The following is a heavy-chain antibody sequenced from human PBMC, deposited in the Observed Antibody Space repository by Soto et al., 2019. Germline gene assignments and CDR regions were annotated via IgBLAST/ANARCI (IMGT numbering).Heavy chain of an antibody. CDR3: ARAHTMMILDRFDP. CDR2: IWFDGSKK. CDR1: GFKFRNYA. J-gene: IGHJ5*02. V-gene: IGHV3-33*01. Sequence: VGSLRLSCAASGFKFRNYAIHWVRQAPGKGLEWLAVIWFDGSKKYYADSVKGRFTISRDNSKNTVYLDMNSLTADDSGVFYCARAHTMMILDRFDPWGHGTLVTVSS. D-gene: IGHD3-22*01.